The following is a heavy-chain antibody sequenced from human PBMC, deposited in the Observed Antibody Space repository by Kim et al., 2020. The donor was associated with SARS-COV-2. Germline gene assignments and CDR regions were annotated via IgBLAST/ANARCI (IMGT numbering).Heavy chain of an antibody. CDR1: GYIFSIYA. CDR3: ARALDAFDI. J-gene: IGHJ3*02. CDR2: INTNTGNP. Sequence: ASVKVSCKASGYIFSIYAMNWVRQAPGQGLEWMGWINTNTGNPTYAQGFTGRFVFSLDTSVSTAYLQISSLKAEDTAVYYYARALDAFDIWGQGTVVTVSS. V-gene: IGHV7-4-1*02.